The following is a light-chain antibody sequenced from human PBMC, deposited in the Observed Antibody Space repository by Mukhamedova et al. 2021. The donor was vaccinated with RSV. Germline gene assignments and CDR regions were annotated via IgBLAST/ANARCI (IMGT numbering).Light chain of an antibody. CDR2: DAS. J-gene: IGKJ4*01. CDR3: LQYDNLPLT. Sequence: WYQRRVHGKAPNLLIYDASNLQTGVPLRFSRSGSGTDFTFTISSLQPEDTATYYCLQYDNLPLTFGGGTKVEIK. V-gene: IGKV1-33*01.